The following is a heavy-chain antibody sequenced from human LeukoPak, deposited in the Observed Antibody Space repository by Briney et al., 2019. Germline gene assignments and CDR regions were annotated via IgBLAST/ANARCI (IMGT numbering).Heavy chain of an antibody. CDR1: GFTFGEYA. J-gene: IGHJ4*02. Sequence: PGGSLRLSCTASGFTFGEYAMSWVRQAPGKGLEWVGFIRSKAYGGTTEYAASVKGRFTISRDDSKSIAYLQMNSLKTEDTAVYYCTRDSSGYYDSSGYYYYFDCWGQGTLVTVSS. CDR3: TRDSSGYYDSSGYYYYFDC. CDR2: IRSKAYGGTT. D-gene: IGHD3-22*01. V-gene: IGHV3-49*04.